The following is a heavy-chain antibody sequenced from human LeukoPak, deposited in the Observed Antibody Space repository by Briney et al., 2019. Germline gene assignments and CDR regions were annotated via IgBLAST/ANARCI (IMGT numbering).Heavy chain of an antibody. D-gene: IGHD3-3*01. CDR2: ISSSGSTI. CDR3: ANDFWSGYYSDPFDI. V-gene: IGHV3-48*03. CDR1: GFTFSSYE. J-gene: IGHJ3*02. Sequence: GSLRLSCAASGFTFSSYEMNWVRQAPGKGLEWVSYISSSGSTIYYADSVKGRFTISRDNAKNTLYLQMNSLRAEDTAVYFCANDFWSGYYSDPFDIWGQGTMVTVSS.